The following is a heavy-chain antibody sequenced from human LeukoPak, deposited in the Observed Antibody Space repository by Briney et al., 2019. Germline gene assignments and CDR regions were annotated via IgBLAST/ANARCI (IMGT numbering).Heavy chain of an antibody. J-gene: IGHJ4*02. CDR2: IKQDGSEK. D-gene: IGHD4-17*01. CDR3: ARDALRVTNY. CDR1: GFTFSSYG. Sequence: GGSLRLSCAASGFTFSSYGMHWVRQAPGKGLEWVANIKQDGSEKYYVDSVRGRFTISRDNAKNSLYLQMNSLRAEDTAVYYCARDALRVTNYWGQGTLVTVSS. V-gene: IGHV3-7*01.